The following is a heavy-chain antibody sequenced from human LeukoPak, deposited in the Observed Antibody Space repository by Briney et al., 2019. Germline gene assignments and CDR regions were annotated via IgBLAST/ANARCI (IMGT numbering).Heavy chain of an antibody. CDR1: GFTFSIYA. CDR3: ARDHGGADAFDI. CDR2: ISYDGSNK. Sequence: GRSLRLSCAASGFTFSIYAMHWVRQAPGKGLEWVAVISYDGSNKYYADSVKGRFTISRDNSKNTLYLQMNSLRAEDTAVYYCARDHGGADAFDIWGQGTMVTVSS. V-gene: IGHV3-30-3*01. J-gene: IGHJ3*02.